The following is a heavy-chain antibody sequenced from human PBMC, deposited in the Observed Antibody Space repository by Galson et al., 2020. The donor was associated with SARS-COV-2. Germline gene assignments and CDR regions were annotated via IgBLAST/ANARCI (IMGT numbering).Heavy chain of an antibody. V-gene: IGHV5-51*01. CDR1: GYSFTSYW. CDR2: IYPGDSDT. D-gene: IGHD3-22*01. J-gene: IGHJ4*02. CDR3: ARHGTRGDRSGYYDVS. Sequence: KVSCQGSGYSFTSYWIGWVRQMPGKGLEWMGIIYPGDSDTRYSPSFQDQVTISADKSISTAYLQSSSLKASDTAMYYCARHGTRGDRSGYYDVSWGQGTLVTVSS.